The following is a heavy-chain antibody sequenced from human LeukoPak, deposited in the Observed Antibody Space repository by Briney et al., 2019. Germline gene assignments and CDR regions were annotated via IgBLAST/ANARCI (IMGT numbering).Heavy chain of an antibody. CDR1: GFTVSSNH. CDR3: ARRDSNGYYED. Sequence: PGGSLRLSCAASGFTVSSNHVSWVRQAPGRGLEWVSIIFPAGTTYYADSVKGRFTISRDNSGDTLYLQMNSLRAEDTAVYYCARRDSNGYYEDWGQGTLVTVSS. CDR2: IFPAGTT. J-gene: IGHJ4*02. V-gene: IGHV3-53*01. D-gene: IGHD3-22*01.